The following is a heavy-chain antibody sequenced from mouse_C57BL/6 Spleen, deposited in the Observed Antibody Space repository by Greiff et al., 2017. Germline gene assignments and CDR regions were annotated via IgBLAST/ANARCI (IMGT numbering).Heavy chain of an antibody. CDR1: GYTFTSYW. V-gene: IGHV1-61*01. D-gene: IGHD2-5*01. CDR2: IHPSDSET. J-gene: IGHJ2*01. CDR3: ARDSNYFDY. Sequence: QVQLQQPGAELVRPGSSVKLSCKASGYTFTSYWMDWVKQRPGQGLEWIGNIHPSDSETHYNQKFKDKATLTVDKSSSTAYMQLSSLTSEDSAVYYCARDSNYFDYWGQGTTLTVSS.